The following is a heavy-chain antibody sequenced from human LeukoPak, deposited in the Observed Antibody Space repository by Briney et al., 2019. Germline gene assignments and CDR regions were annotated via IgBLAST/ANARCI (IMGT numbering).Heavy chain of an antibody. V-gene: IGHV4-34*01. CDR1: GGSFSGYY. Sequence: SETLSLTCAVYGGSFSGYYWSWIRQPPGKGLEGIGEINHSGSTNYNPSLKSRVTISVDTSKNQFSLKLSSVTAADTAVYYCARGAHDSSGYYLRPLTYWGQGTLVTVSS. CDR3: ARGAHDSSGYYLRPLTY. D-gene: IGHD3-22*01. J-gene: IGHJ4*02. CDR2: INHSGST.